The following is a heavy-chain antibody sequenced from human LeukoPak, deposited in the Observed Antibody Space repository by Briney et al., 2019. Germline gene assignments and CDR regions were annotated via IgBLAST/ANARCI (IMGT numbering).Heavy chain of an antibody. CDR2: INQDGSEK. CDR3: ARYPGGYCSGGSCYSGYYYYYMDV. V-gene: IGHV3-7*01. J-gene: IGHJ6*03. CDR1: GFTFSNYS. Sequence: GGSLRLSCAAAGFTFSNYSMNWVRQAPGKGLEWVANINQDGSEKYYVDSVKGRFTISRDNAKNSLYLQMNSLRAEDTAVYYCARYPGGYCSGGSCYSGYYYYYMDVWGKGTTVTISS. D-gene: IGHD2-15*01.